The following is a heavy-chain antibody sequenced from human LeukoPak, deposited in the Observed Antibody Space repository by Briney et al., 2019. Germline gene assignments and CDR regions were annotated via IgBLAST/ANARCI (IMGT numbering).Heavy chain of an antibody. V-gene: IGHV4-59*01. CDR3: ASEVADGY. CDR2: IYHSGNT. CDR1: SVSITSYY. D-gene: IGHD2-21*01. Sequence: ASETLFLTCSVSSVSITSYYWTWIRQPPGKGLEWIGYIYHSGNTKYNPSLKGRVTMSIDTSKNQFFLNVTSVTAADTAVYYCASEVADGYWGQGTLVIVS. J-gene: IGHJ4*02.